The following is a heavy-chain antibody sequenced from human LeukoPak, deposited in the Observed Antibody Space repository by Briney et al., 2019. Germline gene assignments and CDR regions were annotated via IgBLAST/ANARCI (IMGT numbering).Heavy chain of an antibody. Sequence: GGSLRLSCAASGFTVSSNYMSWVRQAPGKELEWVSVIYSGGSTYYADSVKGRFTISRDNSKNTLYLQMNSLRAEDTAVYYCARWGGWELLLGDAFDIWGQGTMVTVSS. J-gene: IGHJ3*02. D-gene: IGHD1-26*01. CDR2: IYSGGST. V-gene: IGHV3-53*01. CDR3: ARWGGWELLLGDAFDI. CDR1: GFTVSSNY.